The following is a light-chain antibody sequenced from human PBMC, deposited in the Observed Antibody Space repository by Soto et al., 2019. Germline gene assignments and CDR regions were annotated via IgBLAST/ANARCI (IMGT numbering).Light chain of an antibody. CDR3: LQDHNYLT. J-gene: IGKJ3*01. CDR2: KAS. V-gene: IGKV1-5*03. CDR1: QTISSW. Sequence: DIQMTQSPSTLSGSVGDRVTITCRASQTISSWLAWYQQKPGKAPKLLIYKASTLKSGVPSRFSGSGSGTEFTLTISSLQPDDFATYYCLQDHNYLTFGPGTKVDIK.